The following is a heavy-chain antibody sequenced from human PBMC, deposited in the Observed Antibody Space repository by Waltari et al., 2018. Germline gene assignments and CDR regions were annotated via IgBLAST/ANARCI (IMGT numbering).Heavy chain of an antibody. CDR2: IFQSGST. V-gene: IGHV4-38-2*02. D-gene: IGHD3-3*01. Sequence: QVQLQESGPGLVKPSETLSLTCAVSGYSISSGYYWGWIRRPPGKGRELIGSIFQSGSTYYNPSLKSRVTISIDTSKNQFSLKLSSVTAADTAVYYCARERIRVFGMVTYNWFDPWGQGTLVTVSS. CDR1: GYSISSGYY. J-gene: IGHJ5*02. CDR3: ARERIRVFGMVTYNWFDP.